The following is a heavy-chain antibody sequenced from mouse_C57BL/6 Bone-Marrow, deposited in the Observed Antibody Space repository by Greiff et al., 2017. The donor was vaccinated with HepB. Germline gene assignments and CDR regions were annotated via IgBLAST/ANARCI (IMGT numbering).Heavy chain of an antibody. V-gene: IGHV5-17*01. CDR1: GFTFSDYG. J-gene: IGHJ2*01. CDR2: ISSGSSTI. D-gene: IGHD3-3*01. Sequence: EVKLVESGGGLVKPGGSLKLSCAASGFTFSDYGMHWVRQAPEKGLEWVACISSGSSTIYYADTVKGRFTISRDNAKNTLFLQMTSLRSEDTAMYYCARCKGLFDYWGQGTTLTVSS. CDR3: ARCKGLFDY.